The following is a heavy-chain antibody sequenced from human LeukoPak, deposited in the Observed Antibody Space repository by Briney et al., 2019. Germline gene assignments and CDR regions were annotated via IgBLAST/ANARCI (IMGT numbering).Heavy chain of an antibody. CDR1: GGTFSSYA. CDR3: ASPPMVGYCSGGSCSSSAFDI. J-gene: IGHJ3*02. V-gene: IGHV1-69*04. D-gene: IGHD2-15*01. Sequence: ASVKVSCKASGGTFSSYAISWVRQAPGQGLEWVGRIIPILGIANYAQKFQGRVTITADKSTSTAYMELSSLRSEDTAVYYCASPPMVGYCSGGSCSSSAFDIWGQGTMVTVSS. CDR2: IIPILGIA.